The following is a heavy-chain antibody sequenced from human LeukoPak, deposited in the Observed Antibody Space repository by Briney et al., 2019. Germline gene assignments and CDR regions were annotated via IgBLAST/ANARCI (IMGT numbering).Heavy chain of an antibody. Sequence: GGSLRLSCATSGFTFSDHYMTWIRQAPGKGLETVSFIYNGGDTIYYADSVRGRFTISRDNAESSLFLQMDSPRVEDTAVYYCARGHWGLDYWGRGTLVTVSS. CDR1: GFTFSDHY. D-gene: IGHD7-27*01. J-gene: IGHJ4*02. CDR2: IYNGGDTI. CDR3: ARGHWGLDY. V-gene: IGHV3-11*04.